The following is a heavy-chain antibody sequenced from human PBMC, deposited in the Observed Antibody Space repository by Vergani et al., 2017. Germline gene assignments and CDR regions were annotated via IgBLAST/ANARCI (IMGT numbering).Heavy chain of an antibody. Sequence: QVQLQESGPGLVKPSETLSLTCTVSGGSISSHYWSWIRQPPGKGLEWIGYIYYSGSTNYNPSLKSRVTISVDTSKNQFSLKLSSVTAADTAEYYCARRLRHGYSSGWYGDHVFYFDYWGQGTLVTVSS. CDR2: IYYSGST. CDR1: GGSISSHY. CDR3: ARRLRHGYSSGWYGDHVFYFDY. J-gene: IGHJ4*02. D-gene: IGHD6-19*01. V-gene: IGHV4-59*11.